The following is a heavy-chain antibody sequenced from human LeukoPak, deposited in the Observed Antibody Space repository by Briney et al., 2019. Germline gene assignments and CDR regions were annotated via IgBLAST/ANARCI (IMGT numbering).Heavy chain of an antibody. D-gene: IGHD2-2*01. J-gene: IGHJ1*01. Sequence: SETLSLTCAVYGGSFSGYYWSWIRQPPGKGLEWIGEINHSGSTNYSPSLKSRVTISVDTSKNQFSLKLSSVTAADTAVYYCARGGVVVVPAAKRYFQHWGQGTLVTVSS. CDR3: ARGGVVVVPAAKRYFQH. V-gene: IGHV4-34*01. CDR1: GGSFSGYY. CDR2: INHSGST.